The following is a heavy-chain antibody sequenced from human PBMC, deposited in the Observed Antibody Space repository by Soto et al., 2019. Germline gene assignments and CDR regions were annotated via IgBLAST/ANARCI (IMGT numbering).Heavy chain of an antibody. J-gene: IGHJ6*02. Sequence: PGESLKISCKASGYSFSTYWIGWVRQMPGKGLDWMGVIYPGDSDSRYNPSFQGNVTISADKSISTAYLPWRSLRASDGAINYCASHARSRRSNYVYSAVDVWALGTTVTVSS. V-gene: IGHV5-51*01. CDR1: GYSFSTYW. CDR2: IYPGDSDS. D-gene: IGHD4-4*01. CDR3: ASHARSRRSNYVYSAVDV.